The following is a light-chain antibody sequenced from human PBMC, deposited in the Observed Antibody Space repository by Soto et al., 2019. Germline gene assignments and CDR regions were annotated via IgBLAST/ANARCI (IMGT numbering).Light chain of an antibody. CDR1: SSDVGSYNY. J-gene: IGLJ1*01. V-gene: IGLV2-14*01. CDR3: SSYTTSTTYV. CDR2: EVN. Sequence: QSVLTQPASVSGSPGQLITISCTGTSSDVGSYNYVSWYQQHPGKAPKLMISEVNYRPSGVSDRFSGSKSGNTASLTISGLRPEDEADYYCSSYTTSTTYVFGTGTKLTVL.